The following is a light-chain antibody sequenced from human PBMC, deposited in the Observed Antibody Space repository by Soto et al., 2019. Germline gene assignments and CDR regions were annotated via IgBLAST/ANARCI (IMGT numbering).Light chain of an antibody. CDR2: AAS. J-gene: IGKJ3*01. Sequence: IQLTQSPSSLSASVGDRVTITCRASQGISSYLAWYQQKPGKAPKLLIYAASTLQSGVPSRFSGSGSGTDFTLTFSSLQPEDFATYYCQQLNSYLSFTFGPGTKVDIK. CDR3: QQLNSYLSFT. CDR1: QGISSY. V-gene: IGKV1-9*01.